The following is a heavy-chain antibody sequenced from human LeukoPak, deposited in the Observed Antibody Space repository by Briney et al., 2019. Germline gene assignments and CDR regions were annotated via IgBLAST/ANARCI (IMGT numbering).Heavy chain of an antibody. CDR3: ARDRYSSSWSPGYYYYYMDV. CDR2: ISAYNGNT. Sequence: GASVKVSCKASGYTFTSYGISWVRQAPGQGLEWMGWISAYNGNTNYAQKLQGRVTMTTDTSTSTAYMELRSLRSDDTAVYYCARDRYSSSWSPGYYYYYMDVWGKGTTVTVSS. D-gene: IGHD6-13*01. V-gene: IGHV1-18*01. J-gene: IGHJ6*03. CDR1: GYTFTSYG.